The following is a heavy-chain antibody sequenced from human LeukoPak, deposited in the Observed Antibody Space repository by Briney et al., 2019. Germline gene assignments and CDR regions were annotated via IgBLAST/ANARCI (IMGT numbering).Heavy chain of an antibody. CDR1: GFTFSSYS. Sequence: PGGSLRLSCAASGFTFSSYSMNWVRQAPGKGLEWVSYISSSSSTIYYADSVKGRFTISRDNAKNSLYLQMNSLRAEDTAVYYCARDINWIGGAFDIWGQGTMVTVSS. J-gene: IGHJ3*02. CDR3: ARDINWIGGAFDI. V-gene: IGHV3-48*01. CDR2: ISSSSSTI. D-gene: IGHD1-1*01.